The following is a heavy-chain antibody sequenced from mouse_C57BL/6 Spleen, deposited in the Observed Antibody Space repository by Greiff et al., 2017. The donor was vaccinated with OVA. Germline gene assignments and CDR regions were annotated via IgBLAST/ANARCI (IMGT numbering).Heavy chain of an antibody. CDR3: ARHTGTRFDY. CDR2: ISSGSSTI. J-gene: IGHJ2*01. Sequence: EVKLQESGGGLVKPGGSLKLSCAASGFTFSDYGMHWVRQAPEKGLEWVAYISSGSSTIYYADTVKGRFTISRDNAKNTLFLQMTSLRSEDTAMYYCARHTGTRFDYWGQGTTLTVSS. CDR1: GFTFSDYG. V-gene: IGHV5-17*01. D-gene: IGHD3-3*01.